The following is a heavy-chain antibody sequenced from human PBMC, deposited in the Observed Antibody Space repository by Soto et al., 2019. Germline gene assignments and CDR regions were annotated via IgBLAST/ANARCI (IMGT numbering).Heavy chain of an antibody. CDR3: ARAERFPRSWFDT. V-gene: IGHV1-46*01. CDR2: INP. D-gene: IGHD3-10*01. J-gene: IGHJ5*02. Sequence: GASVKVSCKASGYTFTSYYMHWVRQAPGQGLEWMGIINPSLQSRITISLDTSNSQFSLKLTSVTAADTAMYFCARAERFPRSWFDTWGQGTQVTVSS. CDR1: GYTFTSYY.